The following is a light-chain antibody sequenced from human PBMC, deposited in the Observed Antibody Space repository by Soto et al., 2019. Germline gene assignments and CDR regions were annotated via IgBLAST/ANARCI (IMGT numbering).Light chain of an antibody. V-gene: IGLV1-40*01. Sequence: QSVLTQPPSVSGAPGQRVTISCTGSSSNIGAGYDVHWYQQLPGTAPKLLIYHNSNRPSGVPDRFSGSKSGTSASLAITGLQAEDEADYYCQSYDSSLSGSRVFGTGTKATLL. CDR2: HNS. CDR3: QSYDSSLSGSRV. CDR1: SSNIGAGYD. J-gene: IGLJ1*01.